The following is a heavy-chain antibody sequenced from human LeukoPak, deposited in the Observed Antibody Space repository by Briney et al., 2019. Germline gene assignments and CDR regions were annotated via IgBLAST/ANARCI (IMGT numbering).Heavy chain of an antibody. Sequence: PSETLSLTCTVSGGSISSGDYYWSWIRQPPGKGLEWIGYIYYSGSTYYNPSLKSRVTISIDTSKNQFSLKLSSVTAADTAVYYCAREVGGAAAGTGDGAFDIWGQGTMVTVSS. CDR1: GGSISSGDYY. CDR3: AREVGGAAAGTGDGAFDI. CDR2: IYYSGST. V-gene: IGHV4-30-4*02. J-gene: IGHJ3*02. D-gene: IGHD6-13*01.